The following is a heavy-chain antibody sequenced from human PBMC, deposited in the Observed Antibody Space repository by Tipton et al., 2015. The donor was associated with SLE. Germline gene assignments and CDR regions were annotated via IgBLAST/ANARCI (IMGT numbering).Heavy chain of an antibody. CDR1: GGSFSGYY. D-gene: IGHD6-6*01. J-gene: IGHJ3*02. CDR2: INHSGST. CDR3: ASTKSQIAARAAFDI. V-gene: IGHV4-34*01. Sequence: TLSLTCAVYGGSFSGYYWSWIRQPPGKGLEWIGEINHSGSTNYNPSLKSRVTISVDTSKNQFSLKLSSVTAADTAVYYCASTKSQIAARAAFDIWGQGTMVTVSS.